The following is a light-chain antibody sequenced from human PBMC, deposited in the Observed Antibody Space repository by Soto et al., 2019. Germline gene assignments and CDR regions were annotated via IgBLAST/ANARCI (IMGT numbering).Light chain of an antibody. CDR2: KAS. Sequence: IQLTQSPSSLSASVGDRVTITCRASQNIYTWLAWYQQKPGIATKLLIHKASTLESGVPSRFSGSGYGTEFTLTISGLQPEDSATYYCQQYERYSTFGQGTKVDIK. CDR3: QQYERYST. V-gene: IGKV1-5*03. J-gene: IGKJ1*01. CDR1: QNIYTW.